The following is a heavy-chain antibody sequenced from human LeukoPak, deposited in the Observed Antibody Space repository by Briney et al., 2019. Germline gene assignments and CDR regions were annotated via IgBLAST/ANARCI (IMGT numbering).Heavy chain of an antibody. CDR1: GFTFSSYA. D-gene: IGHD4-17*01. Sequence: GGSPRLSCAASGFTFSSYAMSWVRQAPGKGLEWVSAISGSGGSTYYADSVKGRFTISRDNSKNTLYLQMNSLRAEDTAVYYCAKGYLVTTPLAYYSDYWGQGTLVTVSS. J-gene: IGHJ4*02. V-gene: IGHV3-23*01. CDR3: AKGYLVTTPLAYYSDY. CDR2: ISGSGGST.